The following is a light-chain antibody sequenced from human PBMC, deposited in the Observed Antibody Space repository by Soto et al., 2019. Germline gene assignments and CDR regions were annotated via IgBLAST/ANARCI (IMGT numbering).Light chain of an antibody. Sequence: QSALTQPASVSGSPGQSITISCTGTSSDIGSYNYVSWYQQHPGKAPKLMIFEVTNRPSGVSGRFSGSKSGNTASLSVSGLQAEDEADYYCSSYAGNNNVVFGGGTKLTVL. CDR1: SSDIGSYNY. CDR2: EVT. CDR3: SSYAGNNNVV. V-gene: IGLV2-14*01. J-gene: IGLJ2*01.